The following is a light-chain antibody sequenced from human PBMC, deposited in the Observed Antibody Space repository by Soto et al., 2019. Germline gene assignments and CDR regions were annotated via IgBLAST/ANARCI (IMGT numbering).Light chain of an antibody. Sequence: DIQMTQSPSALSASVGDRVTITCRDSQRISMWLSWYQQKTGKAPKVLIYKASTFAGGLASRFIGSGSVTESPLNISSLKADDAATYYCQQYSGHYTFGQGTNLEI. J-gene: IGKJ2*01. V-gene: IGKV1-5*03. CDR1: QRISMW. CDR3: QQYSGHYT. CDR2: KAS.